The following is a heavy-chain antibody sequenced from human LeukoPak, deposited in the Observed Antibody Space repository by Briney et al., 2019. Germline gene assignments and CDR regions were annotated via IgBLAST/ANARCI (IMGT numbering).Heavy chain of an antibody. J-gene: IGHJ4*02. Sequence: GGSLRLSCTASGFTFGDYAMTWVRQAPGKGLEWVGFIRSKAYGGTTEYAASVKGRFTISRDDSKSIAYLQMNSLRAEDTAVYYCAKGTDFYCSGGSCHFDYWGQGTLVTVSX. D-gene: IGHD2-15*01. CDR1: GFTFGDYA. CDR2: IRSKAYGGTT. CDR3: AKGTDFYCSGGSCHFDY. V-gene: IGHV3-49*04.